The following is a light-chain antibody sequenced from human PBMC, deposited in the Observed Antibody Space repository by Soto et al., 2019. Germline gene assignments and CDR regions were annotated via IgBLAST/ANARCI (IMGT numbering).Light chain of an antibody. J-gene: IGLJ1*01. CDR3: SSYAGSNNAYV. V-gene: IGLV2-8*01. CDR1: SSDVGGYNY. CDR2: EVS. Sequence: QSDLTQPPSASGSPGQSVTISCTGTSSDVGGYNYVSWYQQHPGKAPKLMIYEVSKRPSGVPDRFSGSKSGNTASLTVSGLQAEDEADYYCSSYAGSNNAYVFGTGTKVTVL.